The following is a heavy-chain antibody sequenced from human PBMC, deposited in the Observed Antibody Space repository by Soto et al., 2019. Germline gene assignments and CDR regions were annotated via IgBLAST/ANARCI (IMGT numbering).Heavy chain of an antibody. J-gene: IGHJ5*02. CDR1: GYKFTSSW. CDR3: ARKDKSGYLNWFDP. Sequence: GESLKISCRTSGYKFTSSWIAWVRQMPGKGLEWMGIIFPSDSDTRYSPSFQGQVTISADRSTSTVFLQWASLKASDTAVYFCARKDKSGYLNWFDPWGQGTLVTVSS. D-gene: IGHD3-22*01. CDR2: IFPSDSDT. V-gene: IGHV5-51*01.